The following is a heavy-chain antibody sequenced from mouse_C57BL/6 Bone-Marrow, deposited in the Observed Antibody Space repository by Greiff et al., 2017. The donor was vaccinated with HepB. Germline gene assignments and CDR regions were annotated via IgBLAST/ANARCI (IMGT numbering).Heavy chain of an antibody. J-gene: IGHJ1*03. Sequence: QVQLKQPGAELVKPGASVKLSCKASGYTFTSYWMHWVKQRPGQGLEWIGMIHPNSGSTNYNEKFKSKATLTVDKSSSTAYMQLSSLTSEDSAVYYCARYITTVVATKLWYFDVWGTGTTVTVSS. D-gene: IGHD1-1*01. CDR2: IHPNSGST. V-gene: IGHV1-64*01. CDR1: GYTFTSYW. CDR3: ARYITTVVATKLWYFDV.